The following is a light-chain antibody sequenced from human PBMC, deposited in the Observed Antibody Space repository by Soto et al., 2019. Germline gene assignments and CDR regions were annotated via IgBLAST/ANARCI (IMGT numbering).Light chain of an antibody. CDR1: SGYSNYK. V-gene: IGLV9-49*01. CDR3: GADHGSGSNIVQGV. CDR2: VGTGGIVG. J-gene: IGLJ2*01. Sequence: QLVLTQPPSASASLGASVTLTCTLSSGYSNYKVDWYQQRPGKGPRFVMRVGTGGIVGSKGDGIPDRFSVLGSGLNRYLTIKNIQEEDESDYHCGADHGSGSNIVQGVFGGGTKLTVL.